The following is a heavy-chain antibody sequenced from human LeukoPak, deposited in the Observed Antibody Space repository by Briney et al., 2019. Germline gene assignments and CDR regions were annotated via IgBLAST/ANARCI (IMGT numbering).Heavy chain of an antibody. V-gene: IGHV1-69*06. CDR2: IIPIFGTA. J-gene: IGHJ4*02. CDR3: ASEDEYSSSWYYFDY. CDR1: GGTFSSYA. Sequence: SVKVSCKASGGTFSSYAISWVRQAPGQGLEWMGGIIPIFGTANYAQKFQGRVTITADKSTSTAYMELSSLRSEDTAVYYCASEDEYSSSWYYFDYWGQGTLVTVSS. D-gene: IGHD6-13*01.